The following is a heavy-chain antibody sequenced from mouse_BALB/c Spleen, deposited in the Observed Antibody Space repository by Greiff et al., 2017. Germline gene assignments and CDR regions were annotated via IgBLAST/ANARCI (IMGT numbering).Heavy chain of an antibody. D-gene: IGHD2-3*01. V-gene: IGHV14-3*02. CDR2: IDPANGNT. J-gene: IGHJ3*01. CDR1: GFNIKDTY. CDR3: ARGYYSSWFAY. Sequence: VQLKESGAELVKPGASVKLSCTASGFNIKDTYMHWVKQRPEQGLEWIGRIDPANGNTKYDPKFQGKATITADTSSNTAYLQLSSLTSEDTAVYYCARGYYSSWFAYWGQGTLVTVSA.